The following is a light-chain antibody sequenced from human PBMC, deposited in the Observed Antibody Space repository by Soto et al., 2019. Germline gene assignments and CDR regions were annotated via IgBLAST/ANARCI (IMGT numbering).Light chain of an antibody. CDR3: QKHNTYPWT. CDR1: QSISRW. Sequence: DIQMTQAPSTMTASVGDRVPISCRASQSISRWLAWYQQNTGKAPTIMIYKESSLESGVPQRMSGSGSGAELPLPISSRQPHDFVTDYCQKHNTYPWTCGQGTKVDIK. V-gene: IGKV1-5*03. CDR2: KES. J-gene: IGKJ1*01.